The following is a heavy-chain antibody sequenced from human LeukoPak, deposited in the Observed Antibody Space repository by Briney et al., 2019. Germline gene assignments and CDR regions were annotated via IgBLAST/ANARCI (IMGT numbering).Heavy chain of an antibody. CDR2: IIPIFGTA. CDR3: ATQGSSHDAFDI. D-gene: IGHD1-26*01. CDR1: GGTFSSYA. J-gene: IGHJ3*02. Sequence: SVKVSCKASGGTFSSYAISWVRQATGQGLEWMGGIIPIFGTANYAQKFQGRVTITADESTSTAYMELSSLRSEDTAVYYCATQGSSHDAFDIWGQGTMVTVSS. V-gene: IGHV1-69*13.